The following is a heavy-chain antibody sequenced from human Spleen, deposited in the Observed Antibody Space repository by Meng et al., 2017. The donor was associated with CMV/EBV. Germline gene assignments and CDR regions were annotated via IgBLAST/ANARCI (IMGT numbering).Heavy chain of an antibody. CDR1: GFSFSSNA. CDR3: VRGYNSFDS. CDR2: SRNKANRYTT. V-gene: IGHV3-72*01. Sequence: GESLKISCAASGFSFSSNAMTWVRQAPGKGLEWVGRSRNKANRYTTEYAASVKGRFTVSRDESKNSLYLQMNSLKTEDTAVYYCVRGYNSFDSWGQGTLVTVSS. D-gene: IGHD1-1*01. J-gene: IGHJ4*02.